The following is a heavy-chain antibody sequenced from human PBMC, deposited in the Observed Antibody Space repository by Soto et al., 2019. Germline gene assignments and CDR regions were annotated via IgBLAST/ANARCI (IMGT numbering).Heavy chain of an antibody. Sequence: QVQLVQSGAEVKKPGSSVKVSCKASGGTFSSYAISWVRQAPGQGLEWMGGIIPIFGTANYAQKFQGRVTITADISRSTASMEMSSLSLGDPAVYYGARGGGVGATKGWDWGQGTLVTVSS. V-gene: IGHV1-69*06. CDR3: ARGGGVGATKGWD. CDR2: IIPIFGTA. J-gene: IGHJ4*02. D-gene: IGHD1-26*01. CDR1: GGTFSSYA.